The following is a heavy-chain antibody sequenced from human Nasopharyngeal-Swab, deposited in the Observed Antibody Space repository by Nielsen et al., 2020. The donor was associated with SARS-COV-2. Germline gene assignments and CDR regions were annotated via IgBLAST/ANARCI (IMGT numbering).Heavy chain of an antibody. D-gene: IGHD1-1*01. CDR1: AGPIRHYY. V-gene: IGHV4-59*01. Sequence: SETLSLTCTVSAGPIRHYYWSGTRQPPGRGLEGIGYFDYSGSTNYNSSLKSRLTISMDLSKNQFSLKLTSLTAADTAVYYCARAHLGFPWNDFDVWGKGTTVTVSS. J-gene: IGHJ6*04. CDR2: FDYSGST. CDR3: ARAHLGFPWNDFDV.